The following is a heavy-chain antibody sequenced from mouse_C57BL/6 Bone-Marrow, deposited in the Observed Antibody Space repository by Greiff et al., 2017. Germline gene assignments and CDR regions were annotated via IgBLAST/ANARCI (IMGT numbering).Heavy chain of an antibody. D-gene: IGHD2-2*01. CDR2: IYPGDGDT. CDR1: GYAFSSSW. V-gene: IGHV1-82*01. J-gene: IGHJ3*01. Sequence: QVQLQQPGPELVKPGASVKISCKASGYAFSSSWMNWVKQRPGKGLEWIGRIYPGDGDTNYNGKFKGKATLTADKSFSTAYMQLSSLTSEDSAVYFCARGGYDAWFAYWGQGTLVTVSA. CDR3: ARGGYDAWFAY.